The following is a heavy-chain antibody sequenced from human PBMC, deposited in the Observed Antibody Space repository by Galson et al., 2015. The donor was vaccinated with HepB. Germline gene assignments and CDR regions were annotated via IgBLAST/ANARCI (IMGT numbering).Heavy chain of an antibody. Sequence: SLRLSCAASGFTFSSYAMSWVRQAPGKGLEWVSAISGSGGSTYYADSVKGRFTISRDNSKNTLYLQMNSLRAEDTAVYYCAKVASSGWYWALDDAFDIWGQGTMVTVSS. D-gene: IGHD6-19*01. J-gene: IGHJ3*02. CDR1: GFTFSSYA. CDR2: ISGSGGST. CDR3: AKVASSGWYWALDDAFDI. V-gene: IGHV3-23*01.